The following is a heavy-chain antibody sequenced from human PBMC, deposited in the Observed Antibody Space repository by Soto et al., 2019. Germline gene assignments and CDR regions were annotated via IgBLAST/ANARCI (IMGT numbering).Heavy chain of an antibody. CDR1: GGSISSGGYY. V-gene: IGHV4-31*03. D-gene: IGHD1-26*01. CDR2: IYYSGST. Sequence: QVQLQESGPGLVKPSQTLSLTCTVSGGSISSGGYYWSWIRQHPGKGLEWIGYIYYSGSTYYNPSLKSRVTISVDTSKNQFPLKLSSVTAADTAVYFCARSGANPYFDYWGQGTLVTVSS. CDR3: ARSGANPYFDY. J-gene: IGHJ4*02.